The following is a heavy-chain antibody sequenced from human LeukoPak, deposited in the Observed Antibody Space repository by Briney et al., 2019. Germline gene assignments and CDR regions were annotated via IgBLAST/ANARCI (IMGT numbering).Heavy chain of an antibody. V-gene: IGHV3-48*03. Sequence: HAGGSLRLSCAASGFTFSNYEMNWVRQAPGKGLEWVSYISSSGTTIYYADSVKGRFTISRDNAKNSLHLQMNSLRAEDTAVYYCAREVPSMDYWGQGTLVTVSS. CDR3: AREVPSMDY. J-gene: IGHJ4*02. CDR2: ISSSGTTI. CDR1: GFTFSNYE.